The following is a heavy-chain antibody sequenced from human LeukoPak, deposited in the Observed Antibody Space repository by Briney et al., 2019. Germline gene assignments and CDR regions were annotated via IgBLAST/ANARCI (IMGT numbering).Heavy chain of an antibody. V-gene: IGHV1-69*02. CDR1: GGTFSSYT. J-gene: IGHJ6*02. Sequence: SVKVSCKASGGTFSSYTLSWVRQAPGQGLEWMGRIIPILGIANYAQKFQGRVTITADKSTSTAYIELSSLRSEDTAVYYCARARYYGFWSGYSYYYGMDVWGQGTTVTVSS. CDR3: ARARYYGFWSGYSYYYGMDV. CDR2: IIPILGIA. D-gene: IGHD3-3*01.